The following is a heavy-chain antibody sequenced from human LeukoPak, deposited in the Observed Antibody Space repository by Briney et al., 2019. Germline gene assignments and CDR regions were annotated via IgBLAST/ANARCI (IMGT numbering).Heavy chain of an antibody. D-gene: IGHD5-12*01. CDR3: AKSNGYGPIDY. V-gene: IGHV4-39*01. CDR1: GASISSSNYY. Sequence: SETLSLTCAVSGASISSSNYYWGWVRQSPGKGLEWIGNIYSSGNTYYNASLKSRVTMYIDTSKNQFSLKLSSVTAADTAMYYCAKSNGYGPIDYWGQGTLVTVSS. J-gene: IGHJ4*02. CDR2: IYSSGNT.